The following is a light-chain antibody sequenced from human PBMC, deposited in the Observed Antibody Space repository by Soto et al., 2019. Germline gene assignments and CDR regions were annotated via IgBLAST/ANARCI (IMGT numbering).Light chain of an antibody. J-gene: IGLJ1*01. V-gene: IGLV2-14*01. Sequence: QSVLTQPASVSGSPGQSITISCTGTSSDVGGYNYVSWYQQHPGKASKLMIYDNSRRPSGIPDRFSGSKSGTSATLAIAGLQTGDEGVYSCGAWDSSLDVYVFGGGTKLTVL. CDR3: GAWDSSLDVYV. CDR2: DNS. CDR1: SSDVGGYNY.